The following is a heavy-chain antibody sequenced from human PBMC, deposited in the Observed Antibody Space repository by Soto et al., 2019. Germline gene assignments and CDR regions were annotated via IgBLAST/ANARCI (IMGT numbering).Heavy chain of an antibody. CDR1: GYSFTNYW. CDR3: ARPGYSDYGMDI. Sequence: RGESLKISCQGSGYSFTNYWIGWVRQMPGKGLEWMGIIYPDDSDTRYSPSFRGQDTISADKSISTAYLQWSSLKASDTAMYYCARPGYSDYGMDIWGQGTTVTVSS. J-gene: IGHJ6*02. V-gene: IGHV5-51*01. CDR2: IYPDDSDT. D-gene: IGHD1-26*01.